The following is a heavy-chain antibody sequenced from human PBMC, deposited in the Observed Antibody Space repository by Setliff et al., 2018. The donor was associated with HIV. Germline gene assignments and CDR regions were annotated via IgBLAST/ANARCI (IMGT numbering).Heavy chain of an antibody. V-gene: IGHV4-59*08. CDR2: IYYSGST. D-gene: IGHD1-1*01. J-gene: IGHJ6*03. CDR1: GGSISSFY. CDR3: ARHAPRNHDLAGVFYPYYMDV. Sequence: SETLSLTCTVSGGSISSFYWSWIRQPPGKGLEWIGYIYYSGSTSYNPSLKSRVTISVHTSKTQFSLKLSSVTAADTAVYYCARHAPRNHDLAGVFYPYYMDVWGKGTTVTVSS.